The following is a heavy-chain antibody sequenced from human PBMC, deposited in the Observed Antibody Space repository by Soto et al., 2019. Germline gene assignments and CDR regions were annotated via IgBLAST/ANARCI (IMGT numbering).Heavy chain of an antibody. CDR3: ARVERTRERCWFDP. Sequence: LTCAVSGGSISSGGYSWSSIRQRPGKGAEWIGYMYHSGSTYYNTSLKSRVTISVDRSKNQFSLKLSSVTAADTAVYYCARVERTRERCWFDPWGQGTMVTVSS. D-gene: IGHD1-1*01. J-gene: IGHJ5*01. CDR2: MYHSGST. CDR1: GGSISSGGYS. V-gene: IGHV4-30-2*01.